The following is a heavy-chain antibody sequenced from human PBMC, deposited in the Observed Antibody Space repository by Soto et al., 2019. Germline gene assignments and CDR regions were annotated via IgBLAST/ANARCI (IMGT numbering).Heavy chain of an antibody. Sequence: PGESLKISCKGSGYRFTNYWIGWVRQMPGKGLEWMGIIYPGDSDTRYSPSFQGQVTISADKSINTAYLQWSSLKASDTAMYYCARLGCSGGSCFPSYYYYYGMDVWGQGTTVTVSS. CDR1: GYRFTNYW. CDR2: IYPGDSDT. V-gene: IGHV5-51*01. CDR3: ARLGCSGGSCFPSYYYYYGMDV. D-gene: IGHD2-15*01. J-gene: IGHJ6*02.